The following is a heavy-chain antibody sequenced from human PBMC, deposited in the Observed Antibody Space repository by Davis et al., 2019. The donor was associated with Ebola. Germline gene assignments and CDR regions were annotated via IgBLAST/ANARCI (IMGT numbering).Heavy chain of an antibody. CDR3: AKDTSNIWFDI. CDR1: GFIFSSYV. D-gene: IGHD1-26*01. V-gene: IGHV3-23*01. Sequence: GESLKISCAASGFIFSSYVMSWVRQAPGKGLEWVSTLGTNADTYYADSVKGRFTISRDNSKNTLYLQMNGLRVEDTAIYYCAKDTSNIWFDIWGQGTNVTVSS. J-gene: IGHJ3*02. CDR2: LGTNADT.